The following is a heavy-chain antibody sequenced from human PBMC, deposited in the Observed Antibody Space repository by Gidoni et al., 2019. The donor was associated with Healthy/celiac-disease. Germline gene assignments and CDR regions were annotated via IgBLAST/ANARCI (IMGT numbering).Heavy chain of an antibody. CDR2: ISYDGSNK. CDR1: GFTFSSYA. D-gene: IGHD1-26*01. Sequence: QVQLVESGGGVVQPGRSLRLSCAASGFTFSSYAMHWVRQAPGKGLEWVAVISYDGSNKYYADSVKGRFTISRDNSKNTLYLQMNSLRAEDTAVYYCARDSGSYYVDYWGQGTLVTVSS. CDR3: ARDSGSYYVDY. J-gene: IGHJ4*02. V-gene: IGHV3-30-3*01.